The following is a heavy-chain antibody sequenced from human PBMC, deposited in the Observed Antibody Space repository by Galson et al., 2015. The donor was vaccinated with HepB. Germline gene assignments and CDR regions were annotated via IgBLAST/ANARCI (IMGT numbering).Heavy chain of an antibody. CDR3: ARSSHSSGWFAYFDY. V-gene: IGHV3-30-3*01. J-gene: IGHJ4*02. D-gene: IGHD6-19*01. Sequence: SLRLSCAASGFTFSSYAMHWVRQAPGKGLEWVAVISYDGSNKYYADSVKGRFTITRDNSKNTLYLQMNSLRAEDTAVYYCARSSHSSGWFAYFDYWGQGTLVTVSS. CDR2: ISYDGSNK. CDR1: GFTFSSYA.